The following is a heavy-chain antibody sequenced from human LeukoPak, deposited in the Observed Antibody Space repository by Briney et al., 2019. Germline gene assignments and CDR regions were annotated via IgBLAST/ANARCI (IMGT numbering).Heavy chain of an antibody. J-gene: IGHJ4*02. D-gene: IGHD3-10*01. CDR2: IYPGDSDI. CDR3: ARLRTVRGADSDY. Sequence: PGESLKISCKGSGYNFPIYWIGWVRQMPGKGLEWMGIIYPGDSDIRYSPSFQGQVTISADKSISTAYLQWSSLKASDTATYYCARLRTVRGADSDYWGQGTLVTVSS. CDR1: GYNFPIYW. V-gene: IGHV5-51*01.